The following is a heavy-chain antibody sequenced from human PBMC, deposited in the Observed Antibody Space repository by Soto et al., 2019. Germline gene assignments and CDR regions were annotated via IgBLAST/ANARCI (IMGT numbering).Heavy chain of an antibody. V-gene: IGHV3-30-3*01. CDR3: ARDERTGYSSSWAYYYYGMDV. CDR1: GFTFSSYA. D-gene: IGHD6-13*01. J-gene: IGHJ6*02. CDR2: ISYDGSNK. Sequence: GGSLRLSCAASGFTFSSYAMHWVRQAPGKGLEWVAVISYDGSNKYYADSVKGRFTISRDNSKNTLYLQMNSLRAEDTAVYYFARDERTGYSSSWAYYYYGMDVWGQGTTVTVSS.